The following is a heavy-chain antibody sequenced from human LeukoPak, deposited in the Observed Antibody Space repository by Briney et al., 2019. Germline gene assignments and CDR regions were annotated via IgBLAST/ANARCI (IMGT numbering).Heavy chain of an antibody. CDR3: ARGSSGPLNWFDP. D-gene: IGHD6-25*01. J-gene: IGHJ5*02. V-gene: IGHV1-2*02. CDR2: IHPNSDDT. CDR1: GYTFSDYY. Sequence: ASVKVSCKASGYTFSDYYIHWVRQAPGQGLEWMGSIHPNSDDTNYSQKFQGRVTMTRDTSMKTAYMELSRLTSDDTAVYYCARGSSGPLNWFDPWGQGTLVTVSS.